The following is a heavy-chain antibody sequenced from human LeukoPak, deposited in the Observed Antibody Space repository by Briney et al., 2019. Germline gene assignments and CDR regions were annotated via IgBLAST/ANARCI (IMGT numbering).Heavy chain of an antibody. V-gene: IGHV4-34*01. J-gene: IGHJ4*02. D-gene: IGHD1-26*01. CDR3: ARPETYEVGAFDY. CDR1: GGSFSGYD. Sequence: SETLSLTCAVYGGSFSGYDWSWIRQPPGKGLEWIGEINHSGSTNYNPSLKSRVTRSVDTSKNQFSLKLSSVTAADTAVYYCARPETYEVGAFDYWGQGTLVTVSS. CDR2: INHSGST.